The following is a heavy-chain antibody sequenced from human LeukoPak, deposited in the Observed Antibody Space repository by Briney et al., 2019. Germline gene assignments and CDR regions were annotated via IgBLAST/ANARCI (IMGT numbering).Heavy chain of an antibody. CDR1: GYTFTSYG. CDR2: IIPIFGTA. Sequence: ASVKVSCKASGYTFTSYGISWVRQAPGQGLEWMGGIIPIFGTANYAQKFQGRVTITADESTSTAYMELSSLRSEDTAVYYCAKGLKGGSSWDYYYYMDVWGKGTTVTISS. CDR3: AKGLKGGSSWDYYYYMDV. V-gene: IGHV1-69*13. D-gene: IGHD6-13*01. J-gene: IGHJ6*03.